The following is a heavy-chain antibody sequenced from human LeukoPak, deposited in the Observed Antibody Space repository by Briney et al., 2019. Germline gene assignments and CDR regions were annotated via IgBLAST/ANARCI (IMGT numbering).Heavy chain of an antibody. Sequence: SETLSLTCKVSGGSMDNFYWTWIRQPPGKGLEWIGYIYSSGSTNYNPSLKSRLTMSVDMSKNQFSLKLSSVTAADTAVYYCARDQGSGWYDYWGQGTLVTVSS. J-gene: IGHJ4*02. CDR3: ARDQGSGWYDY. V-gene: IGHV4-59*12. CDR2: IYSSGST. D-gene: IGHD6-19*01. CDR1: GGSMDNFY.